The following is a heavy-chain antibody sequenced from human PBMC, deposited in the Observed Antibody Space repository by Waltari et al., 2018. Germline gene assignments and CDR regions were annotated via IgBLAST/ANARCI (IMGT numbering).Heavy chain of an antibody. CDR2: IWYDGSNK. J-gene: IGHJ4*02. Sequence: QVQLVESGGGVVQPGRSLRLSCAASGFTFSSYGMHWVRQAPGKGLEWVAVIWYDGSNKYYADSVKGRFTISSDNSKNTLYLQMNSLRAEDTAVYYCARDGIDQWLVPRCFDYWGQGTLVTVSS. V-gene: IGHV3-33*01. CDR1: GFTFSSYG. CDR3: ARDGIDQWLVPRCFDY. D-gene: IGHD6-19*01.